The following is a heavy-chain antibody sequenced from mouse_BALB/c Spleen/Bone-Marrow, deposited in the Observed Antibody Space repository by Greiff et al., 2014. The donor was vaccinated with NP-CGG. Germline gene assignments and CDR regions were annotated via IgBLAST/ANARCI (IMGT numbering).Heavy chain of an antibody. V-gene: IGHV1-5*01. J-gene: IGHJ2*01. CDR3: TKEWYYGFDY. CDR1: GYSFTSYW. D-gene: IGHD1-1*01. Sequence: VKLKESGTVLARPGASVKMSCKASGYSFTSYWMHWVKQRPGQGLEWIGAIYPGNSDTSYNQKFKGKAKLTAVTSASTAYMELSSLTNEDSAVYYCTKEWYYGFDYWGQGTTLTVSS. CDR2: IYPGNSDT.